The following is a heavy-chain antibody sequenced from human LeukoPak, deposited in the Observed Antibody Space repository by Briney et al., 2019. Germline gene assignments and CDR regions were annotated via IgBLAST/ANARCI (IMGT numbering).Heavy chain of an antibody. D-gene: IGHD2-2*01. V-gene: IGHV3-30*18. CDR1: GFTFSSYG. CDR2: ISHDGSGR. CDR3: AKEGSQYASSWFDH. J-gene: IGHJ5*02. Sequence: GRPLRLSCAASGFTFSSYGMQWVCQAPGMGPEWVSVISHDGSGRHYADSVKGRFTISRDSSTNRLYLQMDSLRTEDTAVYYCAKEGSQYASSWFDHWGQGTLVTVSS.